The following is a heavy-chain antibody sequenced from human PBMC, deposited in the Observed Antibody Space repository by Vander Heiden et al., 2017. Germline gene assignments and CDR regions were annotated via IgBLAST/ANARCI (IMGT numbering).Heavy chain of an antibody. CDR2: ITHSGST. Sequence: QVQLQQSGAGLLKPTETLSLTCAVYGGSFSGYYWSWIRQPTGKGLEWIGEITHSGSTNYTPSLKSRVTISIDTSKIQFSLKLSSVTAADTAVYYCARQVYGSGSYDYWGQGTLVTVSS. CDR3: ARQVYGSGSYDY. J-gene: IGHJ4*02. V-gene: IGHV4-34*01. D-gene: IGHD3-10*01. CDR1: GGSFSGYY.